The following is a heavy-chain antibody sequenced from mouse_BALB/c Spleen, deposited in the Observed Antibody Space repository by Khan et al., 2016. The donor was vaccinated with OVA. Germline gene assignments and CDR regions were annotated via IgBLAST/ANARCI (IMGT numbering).Heavy chain of an antibody. CDR3: ARGYYKYGSRCAY. Sequence: QIQLVQSGPELKKPGETVKISCKASGYTFTNYGMNWVKQAPGKGLKWMGWINTNTGEPTYAEEFKERFAFSLETSASTAYLQINNLKNEDTATYFCARGYYKYGSRCAYWGQGTLVTVSA. CDR2: INTNTGEP. V-gene: IGHV9-3*02. D-gene: IGHD2-14*01. J-gene: IGHJ3*01. CDR1: GYTFTNYG.